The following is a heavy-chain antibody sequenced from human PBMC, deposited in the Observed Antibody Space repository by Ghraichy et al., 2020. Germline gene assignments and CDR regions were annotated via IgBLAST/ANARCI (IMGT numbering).Heavy chain of an antibody. J-gene: IGHJ4*02. D-gene: IGHD1-26*01. Sequence: SQTLSLTCTVSGGSISSYYWSWIRQPAGKGLEWIGRIYTSGSTNYNPSLKSRVTMSVDTSKNQFSLKLSSVTAADTAVYYCAREGSYYDFFDYWGQGTLVTISS. CDR2: IYTSGST. V-gene: IGHV4-4*07. CDR1: GGSISSYY. CDR3: AREGSYYDFFDY.